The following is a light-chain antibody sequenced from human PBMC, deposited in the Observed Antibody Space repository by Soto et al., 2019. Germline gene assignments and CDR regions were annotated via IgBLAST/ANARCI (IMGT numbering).Light chain of an antibody. CDR1: SSDVGAYNY. CDR3: AAWDDSLNGPNYV. CDR2: SNN. J-gene: IGLJ1*01. V-gene: IGLV1-44*01. Sequence: QSVLTQPASVSGSPGQSITISCTGTSSDVGAYNYDSWYQQLPGTAPKLLIYSNNQRPSGVPDRFSGSKSGTSASLAISGLNSEDEADYYCAAWDDSLNGPNYVFGTGTKVTVL.